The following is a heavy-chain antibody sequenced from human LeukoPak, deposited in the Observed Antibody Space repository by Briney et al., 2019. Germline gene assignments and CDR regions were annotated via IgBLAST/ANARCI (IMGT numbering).Heavy chain of an antibody. CDR1: GGSISGYS. Sequence: SETLSLTCTVSGGSISGYSWSWIRQSAAKGLEWIGRVYTSGNTNYNPSFKSRVTMSIDTSKKQFSLKLYSVTVAGTAEYYCARDNPAGPWGQGTLVTVSS. V-gene: IGHV4-4*07. D-gene: IGHD1-14*01. CDR3: ARDNPAGP. CDR2: VYTSGNT. J-gene: IGHJ5*02.